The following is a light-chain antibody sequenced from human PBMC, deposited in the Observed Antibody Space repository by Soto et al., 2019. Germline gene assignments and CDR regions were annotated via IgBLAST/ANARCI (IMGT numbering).Light chain of an antibody. CDR2: EVS. CDR3: CSYAGSSTYV. V-gene: IGLV2-23*02. CDR1: SSDVGSYNL. J-gene: IGLJ1*01. Sequence: QSALTQTASVSGSPGQSITISCTGTSSDVGSYNLVSWYQQHPGKAPKLMIYEVSKRPSGVSNRFSGSRSGNTASLTISGLQAEDEADYYCCSYAGSSTYVLGTGTKLTVL.